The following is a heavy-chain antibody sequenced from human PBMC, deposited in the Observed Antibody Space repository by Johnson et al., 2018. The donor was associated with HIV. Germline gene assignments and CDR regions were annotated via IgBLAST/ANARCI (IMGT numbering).Heavy chain of an antibody. D-gene: IGHD1-26*01. CDR1: GFTFDDYG. CDR3: ARDRVGATAFDI. V-gene: IGHV3-23*04. J-gene: IGHJ3*02. Sequence: VQLVESGGGVVRPGGSLRLACAASGFTFDDYGMNWVRQAPGKGLEWVSGISGGGGTTYYADSVKGRFTISRDNSKNTLYVQMNSLRAEDTAVYYCARDRVGATAFDIWGQGTLVTVSS. CDR2: ISGGGGTT.